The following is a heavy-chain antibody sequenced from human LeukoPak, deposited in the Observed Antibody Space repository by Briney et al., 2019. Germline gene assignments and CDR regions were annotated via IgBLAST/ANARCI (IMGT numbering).Heavy chain of an antibody. D-gene: IGHD6-6*01. V-gene: IGHV3-30-3*01. CDR1: GFTFSSYA. CDR2: ISYDGSNK. J-gene: IGHJ4*02. Sequence: GGSLRLSCAASGFTFSSYAMHWVRQAPGKGLEGVAVISYDGSNKYYADSVKGRFTISRDNSKNTLYLKMNSLRAEDTAVYYCARDIRQLVPLWYFDYWGQGTLVTVSS. CDR3: ARDIRQLVPLWYFDY.